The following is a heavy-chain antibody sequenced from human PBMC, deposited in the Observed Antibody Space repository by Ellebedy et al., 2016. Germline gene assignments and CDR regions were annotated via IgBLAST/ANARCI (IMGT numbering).Heavy chain of an antibody. D-gene: IGHD3-16*01. CDR2: IKSKTDGGTT. J-gene: IGHJ3*02. V-gene: IGHV3-15*01. Sequence: GGSLRLSCAASGFTFDDYGMSWVRQAPGKGLEWVGRIKSKTDGGTTDYAAPVKGRFTISRDDSKNTLYLQMNSLKTEDTAVYYCTTDGGRGDDPDAFDIWGQGTMVTVSS. CDR1: GFTFDDYG. CDR3: TTDGGRGDDPDAFDI.